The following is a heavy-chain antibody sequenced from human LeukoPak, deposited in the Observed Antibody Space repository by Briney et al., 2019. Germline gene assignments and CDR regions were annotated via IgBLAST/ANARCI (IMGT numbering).Heavy chain of an antibody. V-gene: IGHV4-59*01. Sequence: SETLSLTCTVAGGSISGFYCVWIRHSPRRGMEWIGHIHDSGSTTYNPSLKSRVTISVDTSKNQFSLKLSSVTAADTAVYYCARDGYSSGWYDCWGQGTLVTVSS. CDR1: GGSISGFY. J-gene: IGHJ5*01. D-gene: IGHD6-19*01. CDR3: ARDGYSSGWYDC. CDR2: IHDSGST.